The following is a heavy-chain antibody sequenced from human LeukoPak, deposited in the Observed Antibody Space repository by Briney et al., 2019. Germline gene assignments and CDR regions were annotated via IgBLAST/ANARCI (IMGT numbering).Heavy chain of an antibody. Sequence: GGSLTLSCAATGFTFSSYWMSWVRQAPGKGLEWVANIKQDGSEKYYVDSVKGRFTVSRDNAKNSLYLQMNSLRAEDTAVYYCARDSEVGYVHFEVVRHPFDYWGQGTLVTVSS. V-gene: IGHV3-7*03. CDR1: GFTFSSYW. J-gene: IGHJ4*02. CDR3: ARDSEVGYVHFEVVRHPFDY. D-gene: IGHD3-22*01. CDR2: IKQDGSEK.